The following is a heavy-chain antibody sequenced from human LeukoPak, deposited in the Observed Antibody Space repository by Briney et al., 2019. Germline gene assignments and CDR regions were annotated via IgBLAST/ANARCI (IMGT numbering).Heavy chain of an antibody. Sequence: ASVNVSCKASGYTFTSYDINWVRQAPGQGLEWMGWMNPNSGNTGYAQKFQGRVTMTRNTSISTAYMELSSLRSEDTAVYYCARVVYSSSWYDYYYYMDVWGKGTTVTISS. J-gene: IGHJ6*03. CDR2: MNPNSGNT. D-gene: IGHD6-13*01. CDR1: GYTFTSYD. CDR3: ARVVYSSSWYDYYYYMDV. V-gene: IGHV1-8*01.